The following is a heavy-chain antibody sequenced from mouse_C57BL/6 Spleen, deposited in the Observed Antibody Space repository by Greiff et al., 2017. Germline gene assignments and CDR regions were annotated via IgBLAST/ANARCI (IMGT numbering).Heavy chain of an antibody. CDR1: GYTFTSYW. D-gene: IGHD2-4*01. Sequence: VQLQQPGAELVRPGSSVKLSCKASGYTFTSYWMHWVKQRPIQGLEWIGNIDPSDSETHYNQKFKDKATLTVDKSSSTAYMQLSSLTSEDSAVYYGASNYEYGLEGLAYWGQGALVTVSA. J-gene: IGHJ3*01. CDR2: IDPSDSET. CDR3: ASNYEYGLEGLAY. V-gene: IGHV1-52*01.